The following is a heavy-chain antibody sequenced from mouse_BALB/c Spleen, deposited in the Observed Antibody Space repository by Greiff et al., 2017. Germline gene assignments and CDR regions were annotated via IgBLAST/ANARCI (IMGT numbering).Heavy chain of an antibody. V-gene: IGHV1S81*02. CDR2: INPSNGRT. D-gene: IGHD4-1*01. CDR1: GYTFTSYW. CDR3: ARETGTLYWYFDV. Sequence: VQLQQPGAELVKPGASVKLSCKASGYTFTSYWMHWVKQRPGQGLEWIGEINPSNGRTNYNEKFKSKATLTVDKSSSTAYMQLSSLTSEDSAVYYCARETGTLYWYFDVWGAGTTVTVSS. J-gene: IGHJ1*01.